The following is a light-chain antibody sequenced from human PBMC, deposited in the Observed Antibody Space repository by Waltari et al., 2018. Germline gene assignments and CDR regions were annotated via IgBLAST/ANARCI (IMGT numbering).Light chain of an antibody. Sequence: SALTQPRSVSGSPGQSVTISCTGTTSDVGGYNYVSWYQHHPGKAPKLMIFAVTQRPSWVPERFSGSKSANTASLTISGLQAEYEADYYCCSFAGTYTWVFGGGTKVTVL. CDR2: AVT. V-gene: IGLV2-11*01. J-gene: IGLJ3*02. CDR3: CSFAGTYTWV. CDR1: TSDVGGYNY.